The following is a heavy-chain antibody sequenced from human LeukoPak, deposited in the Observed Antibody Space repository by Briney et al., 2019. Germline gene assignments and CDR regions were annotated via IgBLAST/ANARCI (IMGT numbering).Heavy chain of an antibody. J-gene: IGHJ4*02. D-gene: IGHD2-2*01. CDR3: ASLGFCSSTSCHDPYFDY. CDR2: INHSGST. CDR1: GASISNYY. V-gene: IGHV4-34*01. Sequence: SETLSLTCTVSGASISNYYWSWIRQPPGKGLEWIGEINHSGSTNYNPSLKSRVTISVDTSKNQFSLKLSSVTAADTAVYYCASLGFCSSTSCHDPYFDYWGQGTLVTVSS.